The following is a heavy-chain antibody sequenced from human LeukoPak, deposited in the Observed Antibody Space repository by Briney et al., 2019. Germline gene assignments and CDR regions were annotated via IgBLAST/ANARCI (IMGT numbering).Heavy chain of an antibody. CDR1: GGSISSSSYY. CDR2: IYYSGST. Sequence: PSETLSLTCTVSGGSISSSSYYWGWIRQPPGKGLEWIGSIYYSGSTYYNPSLKSRVTISVDTSKNQFSLKLSSVTAADTAVYYCARHSGMTTVFWYFDLWGRGTLVTVSS. J-gene: IGHJ2*01. D-gene: IGHD4-11*01. CDR3: ARHSGMTTVFWYFDL. V-gene: IGHV4-39*01.